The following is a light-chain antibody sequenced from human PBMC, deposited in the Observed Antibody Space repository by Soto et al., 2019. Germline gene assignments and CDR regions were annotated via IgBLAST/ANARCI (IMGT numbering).Light chain of an antibody. CDR1: SSDVGLYGY. Sequence: QSALTQPASVSGSPGQSITISCTGTSSDVGLYGYVSWYQQHPGKAPQLMIYAVSNRPSGVSNRFSASKSGNTASLFISGLQAEDEADYYCSSYTSDSSYVFGSGTK. J-gene: IGLJ1*01. V-gene: IGLV2-14*01. CDR3: SSYTSDSSYV. CDR2: AVS.